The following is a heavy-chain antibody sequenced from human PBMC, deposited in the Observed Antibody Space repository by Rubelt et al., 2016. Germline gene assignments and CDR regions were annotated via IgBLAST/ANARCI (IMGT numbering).Heavy chain of an antibody. D-gene: IGHD5-18*01. CDR3: ARETAMVSDY. V-gene: IGHV1-69*04. Sequence: QAPGQGLEWMGRIIPILGIANYAQKFQGRVTITADKSTSTAYMELSSLRSEDTAVYYCARETAMVSDYWGQGTLVTVSS. J-gene: IGHJ4*02. CDR2: IIPILGIA.